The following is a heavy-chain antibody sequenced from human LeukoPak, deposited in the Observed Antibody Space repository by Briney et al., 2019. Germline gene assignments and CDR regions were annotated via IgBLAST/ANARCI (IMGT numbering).Heavy chain of an antibody. CDR3: ARVGGSLADF. J-gene: IGHJ4*02. CDR2: IYGNGNT. Sequence: ETLSLTCAVYGGSFSGYYWSWVRQAPGKGLECVSVIYGNGNTYYADSVKGRFTMSRDNSKNTLYLQMNSLRAEDTAVYYCARVGGSLADFWGQGTLVTVSS. CDR1: GGSFSGYY. D-gene: IGHD3-3*01. V-gene: IGHV3-66*01.